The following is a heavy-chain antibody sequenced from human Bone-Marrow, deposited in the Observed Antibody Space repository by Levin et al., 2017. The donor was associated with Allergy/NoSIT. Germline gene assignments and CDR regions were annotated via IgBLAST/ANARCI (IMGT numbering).Heavy chain of an antibody. CDR2: IYYSGST. D-gene: IGHD1-26*01. Sequence: PSETLSLTCTVSGGSISSSSYYWGWIRQPPGKGLEWIGSIYYSGSTYYNPSLKSRVTISVDTSKNQFSLKLSSVTAADTAVYYCATRIRVEWELPSYAFDIWGQGTMVTVSS. J-gene: IGHJ3*02. V-gene: IGHV4-39*01. CDR3: ATRIRVEWELPSYAFDI. CDR1: GGSISSSSYY.